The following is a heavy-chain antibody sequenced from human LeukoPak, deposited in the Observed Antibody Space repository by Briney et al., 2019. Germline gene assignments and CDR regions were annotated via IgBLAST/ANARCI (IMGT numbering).Heavy chain of an antibody. CDR2: ISSSGSTI. D-gene: IGHD3-16*01. CDR1: GFTFSTYE. CDR3: AKASWVSSADAVL. Sequence: PGGSLRLSCAASGFTFSTYEMNWVRQAPGKGLEWVSYISSSGSTIFYADSVKGRFTLSRDDSRNTVYLQMNNLRVEDTAVYFCAKASWVSSADAVLWGQGTLVTVSS. V-gene: IGHV3-48*03. J-gene: IGHJ4*02.